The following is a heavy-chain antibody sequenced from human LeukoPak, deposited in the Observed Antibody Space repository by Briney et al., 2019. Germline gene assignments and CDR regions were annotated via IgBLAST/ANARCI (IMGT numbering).Heavy chain of an antibody. CDR3: AKDIGPVTGAFDY. CDR2: ISWNSGSI. J-gene: IGHJ4*02. Sequence: GGSLRLSCAASGFTFDDYAMHWVRQAPGKGLEWVSGISWNSGSIGYADSVKGRFTISRDNAKNSLYLQMNSLRAEDTALYCCAKDIGPVTGAFDYWGQGTLVTVSS. CDR1: GFTFDDYA. D-gene: IGHD5-18*01. V-gene: IGHV3-9*01.